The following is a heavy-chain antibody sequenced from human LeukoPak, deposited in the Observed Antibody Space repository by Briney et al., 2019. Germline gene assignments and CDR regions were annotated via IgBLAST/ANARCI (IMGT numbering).Heavy chain of an antibody. CDR3: ARESGYSYTSPYYYYYGMDV. J-gene: IGHJ6*02. CDR1: GDSVSSNSAA. D-gene: IGHD5-18*01. V-gene: IGHV6-1*01. Sequence: SQTPSLTCAISGDSVSSNSAAWNWIRQSPSRGLEWLGRTYYRSKWYNDYAVSVKSRITINPDTSKNQFSLQLNSVTPEDTAVYYCARESGYSYTSPYYYYYGMDVWGQGTTVTVSS. CDR2: TYYRSKWYN.